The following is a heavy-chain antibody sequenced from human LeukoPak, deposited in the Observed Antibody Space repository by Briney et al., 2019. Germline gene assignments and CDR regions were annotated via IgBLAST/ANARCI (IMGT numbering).Heavy chain of an antibody. CDR3: ARAGLGYSSSWDYYYYMNA. J-gene: IGHJ6*03. CDR2: INTNSGGT. D-gene: IGHD6-13*01. V-gene: IGHV1-2*02. Sequence: ASVRVSCKASGYTFTSYYMHWVRQAPGQGLEWMGWINTNSGGTNYAQKFQGRVTMTRDTSISTVYMELTRLRSDDTAVYYCARAGLGYSSSWDYYYYMNAWGKGTTVTVSS. CDR1: GYTFTSYY.